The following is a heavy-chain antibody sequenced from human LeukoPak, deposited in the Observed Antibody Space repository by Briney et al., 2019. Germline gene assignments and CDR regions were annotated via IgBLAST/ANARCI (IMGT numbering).Heavy chain of an antibody. V-gene: IGHV3-23*01. J-gene: IGHJ4*02. CDR3: ARGADCSGGSCYGGFDY. CDR1: GFTFSSYA. D-gene: IGHD2-15*01. CDR2: ISGSGGST. Sequence: GGSLRLSCAASGFTFSSYAMSWVRQAPGKGLEWVSAISGSGGSTYYADSVKGRFTISRDNSKNTLYLQMNSLRAEDTAVYYCARGADCSGGSCYGGFDYWGQGTLVTVSS.